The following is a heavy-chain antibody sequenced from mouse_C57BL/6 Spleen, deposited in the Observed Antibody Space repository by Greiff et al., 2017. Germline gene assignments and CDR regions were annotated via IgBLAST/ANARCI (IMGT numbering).Heavy chain of an antibody. CDR2: ISDGGSYT. D-gene: IGHD2-1*01. CDR1: GFTFSSYA. J-gene: IGHJ4*01. Sequence: EVKLVESGGGLVKPGGSLKLSCAASGFTFSSYAMSWVRQTPEKRLEWVATISDGGSYTYYPDNVKGRFTISRDNAKNNLYLQMSHLKSEDTAMYYCARDPSYGNYDYYAMDYWGQGPSVTVSS. V-gene: IGHV5-4*01. CDR3: ARDPSYGNYDYYAMDY.